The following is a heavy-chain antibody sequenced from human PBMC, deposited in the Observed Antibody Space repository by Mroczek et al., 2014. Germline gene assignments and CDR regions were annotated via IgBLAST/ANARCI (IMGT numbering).Heavy chain of an antibody. Sequence: QVQLVQSGGGVVQPGRSLRLSCAASGFTFSSYAMHWVRQAPGKGLEWVAVISYDGSNKYYADSVKGRFTISRDNSKNTLYLQMNSLRAEDTAVYYCASRYSSSPRPHLLYLLDYWAREPLVTVS. D-gene: IGHD6-6*01. CDR2: ISYDGSNK. J-gene: IGHJ4*02. CDR1: GFTFSSYA. V-gene: IGHV3-30-3*01. CDR3: ASRYSSSPRPHLLYLLDY.